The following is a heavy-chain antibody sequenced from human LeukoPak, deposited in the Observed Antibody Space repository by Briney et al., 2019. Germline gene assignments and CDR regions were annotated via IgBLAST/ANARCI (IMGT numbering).Heavy chain of an antibody. Sequence: SQTLSLTCTVSGGSISSGDYYWSWIRQPPGRGLEWIGYIYYSGSTYYNPSLNSPVTISVDTSKNQFSLKLSSVTAADTAVYYCARERDFWSESGYFDYWGQGTLVTVSS. D-gene: IGHD3-3*01. J-gene: IGHJ4*02. CDR1: GGSISSGDYY. V-gene: IGHV4-30-4*01. CDR2: IYYSGST. CDR3: ARERDFWSESGYFDY.